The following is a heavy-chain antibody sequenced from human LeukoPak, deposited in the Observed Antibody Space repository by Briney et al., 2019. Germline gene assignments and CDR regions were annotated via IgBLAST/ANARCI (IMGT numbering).Heavy chain of an antibody. V-gene: IGHV1-2*02. CDR2: INPNRGDA. D-gene: IGHD1-26*01. CDR1: GSSFTGYY. J-gene: IGHJ3*02. Sequence: ASVTVSCKASGSSFTGYYLHWVRLAPGQGPEWMGWINPNRGDARYAQKFQGRVTMTRDTSIGTAYLELSRLRSDDTAVYYCARDEGSGEWELLFAFDIWGQGTMVTVSS. CDR3: ARDEGSGEWELLFAFDI.